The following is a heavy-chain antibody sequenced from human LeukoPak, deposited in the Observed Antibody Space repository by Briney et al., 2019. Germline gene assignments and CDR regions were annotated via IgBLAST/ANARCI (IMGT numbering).Heavy chain of an antibody. V-gene: IGHV3-9*03. CDR3: AKEYCSGGSCYRGAFDI. CDR2: ISWNSGSI. CDR1: GFTFDDYA. J-gene: IGHJ3*02. D-gene: IGHD2-15*01. Sequence: GRSLRLSCAASGFTFDDYAMHWVRQAPGKGLEWVSGISWNSGSIGYADSVKGRFTISRDNAKNSLYLQVNSLRAEDMALYYCAKEYCSGGSCYRGAFDIWGQGTMVTVSS.